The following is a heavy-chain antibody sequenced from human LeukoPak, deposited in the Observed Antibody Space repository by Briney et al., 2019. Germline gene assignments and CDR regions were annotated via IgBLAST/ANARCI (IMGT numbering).Heavy chain of an antibody. V-gene: IGHV4-4*07. Sequence: SETLSLTCTVSGGSISSYCWSWIRQPPGKGLEWIGRIYTSGSTNYNPSLKSRVTMSVDTSKNQFSLKLSSVTAADTAVYYCARSNTLNYYDSSGYYYFDYWGQGTLVTVSS. CDR1: GGSISSYC. CDR3: ARSNTLNYYDSSGYYYFDY. J-gene: IGHJ4*02. CDR2: IYTSGST. D-gene: IGHD3-22*01.